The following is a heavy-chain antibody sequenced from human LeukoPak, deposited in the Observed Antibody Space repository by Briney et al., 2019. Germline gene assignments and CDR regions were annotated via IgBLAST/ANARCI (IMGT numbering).Heavy chain of an antibody. CDR3: ARDWPTVIADF. J-gene: IGHJ1*01. D-gene: IGHD4-11*01. CDR2: IRADNGDT. V-gene: IGHV1-18*04. CDR1: AYKFLSHG. Sequence: ASVRVSCKTSAYKFLSHGISWVRQAPGQGLGWLGWIRADNGDTRFAQKFQGRFTMTTDTSTSTAHMELRSLRSDDTAVYYCARDWPTVIADFRGQGTLVTVSS.